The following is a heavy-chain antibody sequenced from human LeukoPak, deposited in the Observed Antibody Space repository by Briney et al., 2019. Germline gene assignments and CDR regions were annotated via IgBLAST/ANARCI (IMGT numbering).Heavy chain of an antibody. Sequence: INSDGSSTSYADSVKGRFTVSRDNAKNTLYLQMNSLRAEDTAVYYCAQERRDGYKDDAFDIWGQGTMVTVSS. J-gene: IGHJ3*02. D-gene: IGHD5-24*01. CDR3: AQERRDGYKDDAFDI. CDR2: INSDGSST. V-gene: IGHV3-74*01.